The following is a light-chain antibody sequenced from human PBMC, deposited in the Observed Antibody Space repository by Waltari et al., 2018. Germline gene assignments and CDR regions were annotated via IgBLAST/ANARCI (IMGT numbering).Light chain of an antibody. Sequence: EIVLTQSPGTLSLSPGERPTLSCRASQSVDKYLAWYQQKPGQAPRLLIYHTSTRATGIPDRFSGSGFGTDFSLTISRLEPEDFAVYYCQKYNSLPATFGQGTKVEVK. CDR2: HTS. CDR3: QKYNSLPAT. V-gene: IGKV3-20*01. J-gene: IGKJ1*01. CDR1: QSVDKY.